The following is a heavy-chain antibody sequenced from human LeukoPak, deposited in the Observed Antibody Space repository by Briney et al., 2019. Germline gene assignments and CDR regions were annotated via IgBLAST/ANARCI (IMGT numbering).Heavy chain of an antibody. Sequence: GRSLRLSCAASGFTSSSYAMSWVRQAPGKGLEWVSAISGSGGSTYYADSVKGRFTISRDNSKNTLYLQMNSLRAEDTAVYYCAREEYYYGSGRLNWFDPWGQGTLVTVSS. CDR1: GFTSSSYA. CDR3: AREEYYYGSGRLNWFDP. V-gene: IGHV3-23*01. CDR2: ISGSGGST. D-gene: IGHD3-10*01. J-gene: IGHJ5*02.